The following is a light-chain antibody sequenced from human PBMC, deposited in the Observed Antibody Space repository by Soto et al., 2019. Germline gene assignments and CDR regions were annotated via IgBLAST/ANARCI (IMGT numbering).Light chain of an antibody. CDR3: SSYSSSSPLI. CDR1: SSDVGGYNY. J-gene: IGLJ2*01. V-gene: IGLV2-14*01. CDR2: EVS. Sequence: QSVLTQPASVSGSPGQSITISCTGTSSDVGGYNYVSWYQQHPGKAPKLMIYEVSNRPSGVSNRFSGSKSGNTASLTISGLQDEDEADYYCSSYSSSSPLIFGGGTKLTVL.